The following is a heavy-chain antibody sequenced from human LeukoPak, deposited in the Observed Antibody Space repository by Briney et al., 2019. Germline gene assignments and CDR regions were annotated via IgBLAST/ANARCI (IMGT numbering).Heavy chain of an antibody. V-gene: IGHV4-59*01. CDR2: IYFSGST. J-gene: IGHJ4*02. CDR1: GGPISSYY. CDR3: ARVRANYFDY. Sequence: PLETLSLTCTVSGGPISSYYWSWIRQPPGKGLEWIGYIYFSGSTNYNPSLKSRVTISVDTSKNQFSLKLSSVTAADTAVYYCARVRANYFDYWGQGTLVTVSS.